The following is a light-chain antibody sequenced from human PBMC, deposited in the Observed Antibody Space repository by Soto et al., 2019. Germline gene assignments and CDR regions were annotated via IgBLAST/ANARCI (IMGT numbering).Light chain of an antibody. V-gene: IGKV3-15*01. CDR2: DAS. J-gene: IGKJ4*01. CDR3: QEYKNWPQVT. Sequence: EIVMTQSPTTLSVSPGERATLSCRASQSVRSKLAWYQQKPGQAPRLLIYDASTRATGIPARFSGSGSGTEFTLTISSLQSEDLALYDGQEYKNWPQVTFGGGTKVDIK. CDR1: QSVRSK.